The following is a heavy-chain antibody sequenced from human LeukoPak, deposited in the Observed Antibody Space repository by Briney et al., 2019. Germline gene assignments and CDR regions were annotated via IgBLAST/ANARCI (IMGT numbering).Heavy chain of an antibody. J-gene: IGHJ6*03. CDR2: IKQDGSEK. V-gene: IGHV3-7*01. Sequence: GESLKISCAASGFTFSSYWMSWVRQAPGKGLEWVANIKQDGSEKYYVDSVKGRFTISRDNAKNSLYLQMNSLRAVDTAVYYCASGYKNYYMDVWGKGTTVTVSS. CDR3: ASGYKNYYMDV. D-gene: IGHD5-18*01. CDR1: GFTFSSYW.